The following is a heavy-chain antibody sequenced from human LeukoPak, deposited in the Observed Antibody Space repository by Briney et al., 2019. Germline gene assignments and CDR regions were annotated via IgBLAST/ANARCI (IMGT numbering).Heavy chain of an antibody. V-gene: IGHV3-23*01. Sequence: GGSLRLSCAASGFTFSSYSMSWVRQAPGKGLEWVSTLSSSGVSTYYADSVKGRFTISRDKSKNTLYLQMSSLRAEDTAVYYCAKDIVVVPAAGDAFDIWGQGTMVTVSS. CDR1: GFTFSSYS. J-gene: IGHJ3*02. CDR3: AKDIVVVPAAGDAFDI. CDR2: LSSSGVST. D-gene: IGHD2-2*01.